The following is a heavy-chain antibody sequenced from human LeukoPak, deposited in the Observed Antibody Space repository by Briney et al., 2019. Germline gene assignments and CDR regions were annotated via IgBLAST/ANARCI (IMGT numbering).Heavy chain of an antibody. Sequence: VKRSETLSLTCTVSGGSISSIGYYWGCIRQPPGKGLELIASIYNSGSTYYNTSLKTRVTITVNTSKNQHSLKLSSVTAADKAGYNCAKDADFHFDYWGQGTLVTVSS. J-gene: IGHJ4*02. CDR2: IYNSGST. CDR1: GGSISSIGYY. V-gene: IGHV4-39*02. CDR3: AKDADFHFDY.